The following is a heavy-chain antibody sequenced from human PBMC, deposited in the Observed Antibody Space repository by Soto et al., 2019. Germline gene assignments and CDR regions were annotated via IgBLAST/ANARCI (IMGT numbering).Heavy chain of an antibody. Sequence: QVQLVQSGAEVKKPGASVKVSCTASGYTFTGYGISWVRQAPGQGLEWLGWNTAYNGNTDYAQKFQGRVTMTTDTSTSTASMELRNLTSDDTAVYYCARSGGVTPGYSDYWGQGTLVTVSS. CDR3: ARSGGVTPGYSDY. D-gene: IGHD2-21*02. J-gene: IGHJ4*02. CDR2: NTAYNGNT. V-gene: IGHV1-18*01. CDR1: GYTFTGYG.